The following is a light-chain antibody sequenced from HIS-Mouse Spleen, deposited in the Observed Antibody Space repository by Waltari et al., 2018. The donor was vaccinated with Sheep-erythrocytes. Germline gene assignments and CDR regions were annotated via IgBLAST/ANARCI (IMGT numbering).Light chain of an antibody. J-gene: IGLJ2*01. CDR2: EVS. Sequence: QSALTQPASVSGSPGQSITIPCTGPSSAVGGYNYASGYQHHPGKAPKLMIYEVSNRPSGVSNRFSGSKSGNTASLTISGLQAEDEADYYCSSYTSSSTPVVFGGGTKLTVL. V-gene: IGLV2-14*01. CDR1: SSAVGGYNY. CDR3: SSYTSSSTPVV.